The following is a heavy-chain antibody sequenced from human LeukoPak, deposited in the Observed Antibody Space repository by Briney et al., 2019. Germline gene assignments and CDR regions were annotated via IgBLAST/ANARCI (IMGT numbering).Heavy chain of an antibody. V-gene: IGHV3-23*01. D-gene: IGHD6-13*01. J-gene: IGHJ3*01. CDR3: AKEASSYSSWYYSDAFDF. Sequence: GGSLRLSCVASGFTFSSYAMSWVRQAPGKGLGWVSAISGSSGGTYYADSVKGRFTISRDNFRNTLYLQMNSLRAEDTAIFYCAKEASSYSSWYYSDAFDFWGRGTMVTVSS. CDR2: ISGSSGGT. CDR1: GFTFSSYA.